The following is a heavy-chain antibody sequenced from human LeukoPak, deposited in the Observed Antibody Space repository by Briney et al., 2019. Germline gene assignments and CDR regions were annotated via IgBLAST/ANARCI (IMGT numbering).Heavy chain of an antibody. Sequence: PGGSLRLSCAASGFTFSSYSMNWVRQAPGKGLEWVSSISSSSSYIYYADSVKGRFTISRDNAKNSLYLQMNSLRAEDTAVYYCARASAAGTNFDYWGQRTLVTVSS. CDR1: GFTFSSYS. D-gene: IGHD6-13*01. J-gene: IGHJ4*02. CDR2: ISSSSSYI. V-gene: IGHV3-21*01. CDR3: ARASAAGTNFDY.